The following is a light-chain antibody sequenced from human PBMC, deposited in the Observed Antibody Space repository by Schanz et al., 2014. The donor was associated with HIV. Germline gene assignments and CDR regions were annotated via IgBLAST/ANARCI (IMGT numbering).Light chain of an antibody. CDR2: EVS. J-gene: IGLJ2*01. CDR3: NSYTRTSTPV. Sequence: QSALTQPASVSGSPGQSITISCTGSSTDVGGYDLVSWYQQHPGQVPKLLIYEVSKRPSGVSNRFSGSKSGNTASLTISGLQAEDEADYYCNSYTRTSTPVFGGGTKVTVL. CDR1: STDVGGYDL. V-gene: IGLV2-14*02.